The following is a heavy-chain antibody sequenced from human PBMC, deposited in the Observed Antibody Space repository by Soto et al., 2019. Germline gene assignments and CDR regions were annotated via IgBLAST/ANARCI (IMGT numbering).Heavy chain of an antibody. CDR1: GFTLSSHW. CDR2: INRDGSTI. Sequence: GGSLRLSCAASGFTLSSHWMHWVRQAPGKGLVWVSRINRDGSTINYDDSVRGRYTISRDNAKNTLSLQMNSLRVEDTAVYYCARVADCTYSSNCNGRAAFDMWGQGTMVTVSS. V-gene: IGHV3-74*01. CDR3: ARVADCTYSSNCNGRAAFDM. D-gene: IGHD6-13*01. J-gene: IGHJ3*02.